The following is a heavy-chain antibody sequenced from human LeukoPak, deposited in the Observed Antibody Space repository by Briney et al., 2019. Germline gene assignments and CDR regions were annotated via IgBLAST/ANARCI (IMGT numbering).Heavy chain of an antibody. CDR3: AREALSAYYYDSSGYYFDY. V-gene: IGHV3-11*04. J-gene: IGHJ4*02. Sequence: GGSLRLSCAASGFTFSDYYTSWIRQAPGKGLEWVSYISSSGSTIYYADSVKGRFTISRDNAKNSLYLQMNSLRAEDTAVYYCAREALSAYYYDSSGYYFDYWGQGTLVTVSS. CDR2: ISSSGSTI. CDR1: GFTFSDYY. D-gene: IGHD3-22*01.